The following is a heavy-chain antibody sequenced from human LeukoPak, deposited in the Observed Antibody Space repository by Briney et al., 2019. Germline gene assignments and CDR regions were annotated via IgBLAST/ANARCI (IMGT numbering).Heavy chain of an antibody. J-gene: IGHJ5*02. Sequence: GGSLRLSCAASGFIFSNYGMHWVRQAPGKGLEWVAVVWYDGSNKYYADSVKGRFTISRDNSKNMLYLQMNSLRAEDTAVYYCARGNCYDSSGYSGSVSWFDPWGQGTLVTVSS. CDR3: ARGNCYDSSGYSGSVSWFDP. CDR1: GFIFSNYG. V-gene: IGHV3-33*01. CDR2: VWYDGSNK. D-gene: IGHD3-22*01.